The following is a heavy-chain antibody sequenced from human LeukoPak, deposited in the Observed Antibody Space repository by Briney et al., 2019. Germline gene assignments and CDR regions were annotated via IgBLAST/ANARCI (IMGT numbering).Heavy chain of an antibody. CDR3: ARAGYCSSTSCYGLDY. CDR1: GFTFSSNW. D-gene: IGHD2-2*01. J-gene: IGHJ4*02. CDR2: MNQDGSEK. Sequence: GGSLRLSCAASGFTFSSNWMTWVRQAPGKGLEWVANMNQDGSEKYYVDSVKGRFTISRDNAKNSLYLQMNSLRAEDTAVYYCARAGYCSSTSCYGLDYWGQGTLVTVSS. V-gene: IGHV3-7*05.